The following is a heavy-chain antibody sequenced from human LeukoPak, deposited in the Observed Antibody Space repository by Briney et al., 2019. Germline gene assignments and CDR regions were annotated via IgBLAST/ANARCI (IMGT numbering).Heavy chain of an antibody. CDR1: GGSISSGSYY. D-gene: IGHD3-10*01. V-gene: IGHV4-61*02. CDR3: ARVVRYGGTD. CDR2: IYTSGST. J-gene: IGHJ4*02. Sequence: PSQTLSLTCTVSGGSISSGSYYWSWIRQPAGKGLEWIGRIYTSGSTNYNPSLKSRVTISVDTSKNQFSLKLSSVTAADTAVYYCARVVRYGGTDWGQGTLVTVSS.